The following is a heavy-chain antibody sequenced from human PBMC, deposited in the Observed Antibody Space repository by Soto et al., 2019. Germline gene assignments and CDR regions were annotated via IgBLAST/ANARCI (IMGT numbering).Heavy chain of an antibody. CDR2: MSVSGYRT. Sequence: EVQLVESGGGLVQPGGSLRLSCAASGFSVSAYEMDWVRQAPGKGLEWVSFMSVSGYRTYYPDSVKGRFTISRDNAKNSLYLQMDRLRAEDTAVYYCTREGYGGDTDAFDLWGQGKMLTVSS. CDR3: TREGYGGDTDAFDL. D-gene: IGHD4-17*01. V-gene: IGHV3-48*03. J-gene: IGHJ3*01. CDR1: GFSVSAYE.